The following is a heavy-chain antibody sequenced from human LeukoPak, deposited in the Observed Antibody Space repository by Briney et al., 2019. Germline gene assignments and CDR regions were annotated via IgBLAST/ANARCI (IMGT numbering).Heavy chain of an antibody. CDR2: INHSGST. D-gene: IGHD6-19*01. CDR3: ASIAVAGGVDY. V-gene: IGHV4-34*01. CDR1: GGSFSGYY. J-gene: IGHJ4*02. Sequence: PSETLSLTCAAYGGSFSGYYWSWIRQPPGKGLEWIGEINHSGSTNYNPSLKSRVTISVDKSKNQFSLKLSSVTAADTAVYYCASIAVAGGVDYWGQGTLVTVSS.